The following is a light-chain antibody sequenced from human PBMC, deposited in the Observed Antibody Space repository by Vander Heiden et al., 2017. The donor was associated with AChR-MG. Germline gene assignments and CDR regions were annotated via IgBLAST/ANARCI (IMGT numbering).Light chain of an antibody. CDR3: QQSYSTPVT. J-gene: IGKJ3*01. CDR2: AAS. Sequence: DIQMTQSPSSLSASVGDRVTITCRASQSISSYLNWYQQKPGKAPKLLIYAASSLQSGVPSRFSGSGSGTDFTLTISRLQPEDFATYYCQQSYSTPVTFGPGTKVDIQ. V-gene: IGKV1-39*01. CDR1: QSISSY.